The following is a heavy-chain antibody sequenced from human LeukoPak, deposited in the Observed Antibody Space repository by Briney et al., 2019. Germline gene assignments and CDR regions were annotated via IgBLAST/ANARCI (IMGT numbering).Heavy chain of an antibody. V-gene: IGHV1-2*02. CDR2: INPNSGGT. Sequence: ASVKVSCKASGYTFTGYYMHWVRQAPGQRREWMGWINPNSGGTNYAQKFQGRVTMTRDTSISTAYMELSRLRADDTAVYYCAREVGYSYGPDHWGQGTLVTVSS. J-gene: IGHJ4*02. CDR1: GYTFTGYY. D-gene: IGHD5-18*01. CDR3: AREVGYSYGPDH.